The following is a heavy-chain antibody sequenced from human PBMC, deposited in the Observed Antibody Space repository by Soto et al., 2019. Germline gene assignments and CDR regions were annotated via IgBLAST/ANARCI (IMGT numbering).Heavy chain of an antibody. CDR2: TYWNDDK. D-gene: IGHD6-6*01. Sequence: SGPTLVNPTQTLTLTCTFSGFSLSTSGVGVGWIRQPPGKAPEWLALTYWNDDKRYSPSLKSRLTITKDTSKNQVVLTMTNMDPVDTATYYCAHRLADRPPWTFDYWGQGTLVTSPQ. J-gene: IGHJ4*02. V-gene: IGHV2-5*01. CDR1: GFSLSTSGVG. CDR3: AHRLADRPPWTFDY.